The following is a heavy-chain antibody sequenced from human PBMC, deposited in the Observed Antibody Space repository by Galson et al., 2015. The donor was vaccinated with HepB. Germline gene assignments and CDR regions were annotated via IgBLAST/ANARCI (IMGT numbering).Heavy chain of an antibody. CDR3: ARRARGYDTDYFDY. CDR1: GYTFTSSY. D-gene: IGHD5-12*01. Sequence: SVKVSCKASGYTFTSSYMHWVRKAPGQGLEWMGIINPSGGSTGYAQKFQRRVPMTRDTSTGTVYMELSRLGSEDTAVYYCARRARGYDTDYFDYWGQGTLVTVSS. J-gene: IGHJ4*02. V-gene: IGHV1-46*01. CDR2: INPSGGST.